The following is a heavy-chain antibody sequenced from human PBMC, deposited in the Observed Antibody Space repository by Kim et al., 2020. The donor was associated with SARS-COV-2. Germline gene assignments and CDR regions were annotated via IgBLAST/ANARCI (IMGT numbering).Heavy chain of an antibody. Sequence: ADSVKGRFTISRDNAKNTLYLKMNSLRAEDTAVYYCARGFVVGDYDWFDPWGQGTLVTVSS. J-gene: IGHJ5*02. CDR3: ARGFVVGDYDWFDP. V-gene: IGHV3-74*01. D-gene: IGHD4-17*01.